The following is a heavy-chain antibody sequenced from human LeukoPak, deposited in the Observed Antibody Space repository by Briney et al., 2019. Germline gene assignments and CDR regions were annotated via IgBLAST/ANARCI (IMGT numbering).Heavy chain of an antibody. V-gene: IGHV3-9*03. CDR2: ISWNSGSI. Sequence: GGSLRLSCAASGFTFDDYAMHWVRQAPGKGLEWVSGISWNSGSIGYADSVKGRFTISRDNAKNSLYLQMNSLRAEDMALYYCAKGYDSSGSHPFDYWGQGTLVTVSS. J-gene: IGHJ4*02. CDR3: AKGYDSSGSHPFDY. CDR1: GFTFDDYA. D-gene: IGHD3-22*01.